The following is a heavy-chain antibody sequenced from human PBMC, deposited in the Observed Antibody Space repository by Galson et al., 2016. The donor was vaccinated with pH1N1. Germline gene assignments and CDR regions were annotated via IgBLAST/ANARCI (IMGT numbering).Heavy chain of an antibody. Sequence: SLRLSCAASGFTFISYAMSWVRQAPGKGLEWVSVISGSGGNTYYGDSGKGRFTISRDNSKNTLYLQMNSLRAEDTAVYYCTKGGSIAAPDEAFDIWGQGTMVTFSS. CDR2: ISGSGGNT. CDR1: GFTFISYA. D-gene: IGHD6-6*01. CDR3: TKGGSIAAPDEAFDI. V-gene: IGHV3-23*01. J-gene: IGHJ3*02.